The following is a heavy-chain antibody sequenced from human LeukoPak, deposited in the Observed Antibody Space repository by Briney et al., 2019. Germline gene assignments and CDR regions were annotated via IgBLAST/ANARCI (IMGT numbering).Heavy chain of an antibody. CDR1: GYTFTSYG. CDR2: IIPIFGTA. Sequence: GASVKVSCKASGYTFTSYGISWVRQAPGQGLEWMGGIIPIFGTANYAQKFQGRVTITADESTSTAYMELSSLRSEDTAVYYCARSPDLGEYSGSYGRFDPWGQGTLVTVSS. D-gene: IGHD1-26*01. V-gene: IGHV1-69*13. CDR3: ARSPDLGEYSGSYGRFDP. J-gene: IGHJ5*02.